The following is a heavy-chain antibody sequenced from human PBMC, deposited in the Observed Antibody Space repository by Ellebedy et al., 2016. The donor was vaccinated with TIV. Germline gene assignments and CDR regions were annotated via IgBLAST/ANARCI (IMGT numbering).Heavy chain of an antibody. D-gene: IGHD6-19*01. CDR3: ARSGGWYTPYDY. V-gene: IGHV4-59*01. CDR2: IYSSGSG. CDR1: GGSISGYY. J-gene: IGHJ4*02. Sequence: MPGGSLRLSCTVSGGSISGYYWSWIRQPPGKGLEWIGYIYSSGSGEYNPSLKSRVPMSVDTSKSQFSLRLSSVTAADTAVYYCARSGGWYTPYDYWGQGTLATVSS.